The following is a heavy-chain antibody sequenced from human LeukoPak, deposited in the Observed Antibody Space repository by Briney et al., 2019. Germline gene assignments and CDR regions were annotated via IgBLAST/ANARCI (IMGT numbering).Heavy chain of an antibody. CDR2: ISWNGGST. J-gene: IGHJ3*02. CDR3: ARPQTGRDALNI. CDR1: GFTFDDYG. Sequence: GGSLRLSCAASGFTFDDYGMSLVRQAPGKGLEVVSGISWNGGSTGYADSVKGRFNISRDNAKNSLYLQMNSLRAEDTALYYCARPQTGRDALNIWGQGTMVTVSS. V-gene: IGHV3-20*04.